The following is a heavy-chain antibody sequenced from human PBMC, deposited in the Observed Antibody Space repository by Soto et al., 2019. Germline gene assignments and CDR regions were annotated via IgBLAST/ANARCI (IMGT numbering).Heavy chain of an antibody. CDR2: IRSKANSYAT. J-gene: IGHJ4*02. Sequence: EVQLVESGGGLVQPRGSLKLSCAAAGFTFSGSAMHWVRQASGKGLEWVGRIRSKANSYATAYAASVKGRFTISRDHSKNTAYLQMNSLKTEDTAVYYCTRHAGTTGTTWHYWGQGTLVTVSS. CDR3: TRHAGTTGTTWHY. V-gene: IGHV3-73*01. D-gene: IGHD1-1*01. CDR1: GFTFSGSA.